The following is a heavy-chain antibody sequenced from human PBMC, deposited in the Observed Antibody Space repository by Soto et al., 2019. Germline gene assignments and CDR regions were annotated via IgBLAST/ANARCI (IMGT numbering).Heavy chain of an antibody. CDR1: GFTFSSYA. V-gene: IGHV3-23*01. CDR3: AKDGVSGSYYFYFDS. Sequence: EVQLLESGGGLVQPGGSLRLPCAASGFTFSSYAMSWVRQAPGKGLEWVSAISVSGGSTYYADSVKGRFTTSRDNSKNTLYLQMNSLRAEDTAVYYCAKDGVSGSYYFYFDSWGQGALVTVSS. D-gene: IGHD1-26*01. J-gene: IGHJ4*02. CDR2: ISVSGGST.